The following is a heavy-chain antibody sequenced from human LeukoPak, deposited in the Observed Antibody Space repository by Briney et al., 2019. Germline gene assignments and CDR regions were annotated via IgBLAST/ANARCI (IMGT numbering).Heavy chain of an antibody. D-gene: IGHD4-17*01. CDR2: IRGDGITT. J-gene: IGHJ4*02. V-gene: IGHV3-48*01. CDR3: ARDDYGDYGTFDY. Sequence: GGTLRLSCVASGFTFRSHGMNWVRQAPGKGLEWVSGIRGDGITTYYADSVKGRFTISRDNAKNSLYLQMNSLRAEDTAVYYCARDDYGDYGTFDYWGQGTLVTVSS. CDR1: GFTFRSHG.